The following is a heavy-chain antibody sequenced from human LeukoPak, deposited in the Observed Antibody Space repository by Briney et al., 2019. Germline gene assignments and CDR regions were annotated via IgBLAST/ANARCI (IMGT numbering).Heavy chain of an antibody. CDR3: ARSRHSTMGRPSIAARPRWFDP. J-gene: IGHJ5*02. Sequence: SETLSLTCAVYGGSFSGYYWSWIRQPPGKGLEWIGEINHSGSTNYNPSLKSRVTISVDTSKNQFSLKLSSVTAADTAVYYCARSRHSTMGRPSIAARPRWFDPWGQGTLVTVSS. CDR2: INHSGST. V-gene: IGHV4-34*01. D-gene: IGHD6-6*01. CDR1: GGSFSGYY.